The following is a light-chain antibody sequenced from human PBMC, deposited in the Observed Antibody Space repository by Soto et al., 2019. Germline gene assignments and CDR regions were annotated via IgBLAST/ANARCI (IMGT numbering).Light chain of an antibody. CDR2: AAS. CDR3: QQSYRTPPYT. J-gene: IGKJ2*01. Sequence: DIPLTQSPSFLSASVGDRITITCRASQGISSYLAWYQQKPGKAPKLLIYAASTLQSGVPSRFSGSGSGTEFTLTISSLQPEDFATYYCQQSYRTPPYTFGQGTRLEV. CDR1: QGISSY. V-gene: IGKV1-9*01.